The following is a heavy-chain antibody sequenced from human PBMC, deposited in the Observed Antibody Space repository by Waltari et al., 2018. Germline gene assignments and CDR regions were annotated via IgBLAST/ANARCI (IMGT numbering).Heavy chain of an antibody. CDR3: ARLGRNLRIAARPGWFDP. CDR2: INHSGST. D-gene: IGHD6-6*01. Sequence: QVQLQQWGAGLLKPSETLSLTCAVYGGSFSGYSWSWIGQPPGKGLGWIGEINHSGSTNYNPSLKSRVTISVDTSKNQFSLKLSSVTAADTAVYYCARLGRNLRIAARPGWFDPWGQGTLVTVSS. J-gene: IGHJ5*02. CDR1: GGSFSGYS. V-gene: IGHV4-34*01.